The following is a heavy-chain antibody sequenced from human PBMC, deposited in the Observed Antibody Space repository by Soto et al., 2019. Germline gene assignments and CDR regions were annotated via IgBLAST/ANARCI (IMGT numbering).Heavy chain of an antibody. D-gene: IGHD2-2*01. V-gene: IGHV4-34*01. J-gene: IGHJ4*02. CDR1: GGSFSGYY. CDR3: AREVGYYSSTRRNLYLDS. CDR2: INHNGVT. Sequence: VQLQQWGAGLLQPSDTLSLTCAVDGGSFSGYYWSWVRQPPGMGLEWIGDINHNGVTNYNPSLKSRVIISVDTAKTQFSLKLSSVTAADTAVYYCAREVGYYSSTRRNLYLDSWGPGTLVTVAS.